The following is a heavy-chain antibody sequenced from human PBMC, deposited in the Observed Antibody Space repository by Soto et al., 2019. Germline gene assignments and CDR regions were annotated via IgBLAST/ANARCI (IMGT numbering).Heavy chain of an antibody. Sequence: VQLLESGGGLVQPGGSLRLSCAASGFTFSSYAMSWVRQAPGKGLEWVSAISGSGGSTYYADSVKGRFTISRDNSKNTLYLQMNSLRAEDTAVYYCAKSRVLRFLEWLFALDYWGQGTLVTVSS. CDR3: AKSRVLRFLEWLFALDY. CDR2: ISGSGGST. D-gene: IGHD3-3*01. V-gene: IGHV3-23*01. CDR1: GFTFSSYA. J-gene: IGHJ4*02.